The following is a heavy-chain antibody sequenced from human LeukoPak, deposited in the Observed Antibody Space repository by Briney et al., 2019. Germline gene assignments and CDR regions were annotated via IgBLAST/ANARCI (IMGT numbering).Heavy chain of an antibody. J-gene: IGHJ4*02. CDR2: IGGDDST. D-gene: IGHD1-26*01. CDR3: AKDSHSGYFDY. Sequence: GGTLRLSCAASGFSFITYGMSWVRQPPGKGLEWVSGIGGDDSTYYADSLEGRFTISRDTSKNTLFLQINNLRAGDTAVYYCAKDSHSGYFDYWGQGTLSPSPQ. V-gene: IGHV3-23*01. CDR1: GFSFITYG.